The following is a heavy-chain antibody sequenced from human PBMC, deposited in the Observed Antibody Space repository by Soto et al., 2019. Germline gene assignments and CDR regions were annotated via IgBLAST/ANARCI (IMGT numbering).Heavy chain of an antibody. CDR3: ARGRVAVAPLDY. V-gene: IGHV5-10-1*01. Sequence: GESLKISCKGSGYNFTSYWIDWVRQMPEKGLEWMGRIDPSDSYTNYSPSFQGHVTISADKTISTAYLQWSSLKASDTAMYYCARGRVAVAPLDYWGQGTLVTVSS. CDR1: GYNFTSYW. J-gene: IGHJ4*02. D-gene: IGHD6-19*01. CDR2: IDPSDSYT.